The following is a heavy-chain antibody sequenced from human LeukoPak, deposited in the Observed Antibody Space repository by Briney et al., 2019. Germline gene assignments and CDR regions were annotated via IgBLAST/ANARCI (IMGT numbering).Heavy chain of an antibody. D-gene: IGHD6-13*01. J-gene: IGHJ5*02. V-gene: IGHV5-51*01. Sequence: GEALKIYWKGSGYNFTTYWLGLVRQTPGEGLEWMWIIYPRYADPRYSPSYQGKVTITADNSIRTAYQQGRSLTASDTAIYYCARPIAAVGEWGWFDPWGQGTLVTVSS. CDR2: IYPRYADP. CDR3: ARPIAAVGEWGWFDP. CDR1: GYNFTTYW.